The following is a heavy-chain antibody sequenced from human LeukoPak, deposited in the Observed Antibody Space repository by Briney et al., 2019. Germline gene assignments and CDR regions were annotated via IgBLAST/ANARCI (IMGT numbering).Heavy chain of an antibody. V-gene: IGHV4-39*07. CDR3: ARPYYGSYYMDV. Sequence: ASETLSLTCTVSGGSISSSSYYWGWIRQPPGKGLEWIGSIYYSGSTYYNPSLKSRVTISVDTSKNQFSLKLSSVTAADTAVYYCARPYYGSYYMDVWGKGTTVTVSS. CDR2: IYYSGST. J-gene: IGHJ6*03. CDR1: GGSISSSSYY. D-gene: IGHD3-10*01.